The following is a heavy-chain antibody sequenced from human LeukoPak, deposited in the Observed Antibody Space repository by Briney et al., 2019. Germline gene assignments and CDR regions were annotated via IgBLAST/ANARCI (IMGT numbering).Heavy chain of an antibody. CDR2: IYSGGGT. V-gene: IGHV3-66*01. J-gene: IGHJ4*02. CDR3: ATEPDDY. Sequence: PGGSLRLSCAASGLTVSSNYWGWVRQAPGKGLEWVSVIYSGGGTYYADSVKGRFTISRDNSKNTVYLQMNSLRAEDTAVYYCATEPDDYWGQGTLVTVSS. CDR1: GLTVSSNY.